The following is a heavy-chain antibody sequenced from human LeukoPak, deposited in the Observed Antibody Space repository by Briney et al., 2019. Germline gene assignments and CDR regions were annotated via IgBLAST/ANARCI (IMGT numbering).Heavy chain of an antibody. V-gene: IGHV4-34*01. CDR3: ARGRGTIWGFGELLIAGLFDY. D-gene: IGHD3-10*01. Sequence: SETLSLTCTVSGGSISSYYWSWIRQPPGKGLEWIGEINHSGSTNYNPSLKSRVTISVDTSKNQFSLKLSSVTAADTAVYYCARGRGTIWGFGELLIAGLFDYWGQGTLVTVS. J-gene: IGHJ4*02. CDR2: INHSGST. CDR1: GGSISSYY.